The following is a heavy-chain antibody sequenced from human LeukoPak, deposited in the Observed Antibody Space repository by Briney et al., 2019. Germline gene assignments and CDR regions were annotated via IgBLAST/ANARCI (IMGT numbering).Heavy chain of an antibody. Sequence: SETLSLTCTVSGGSISSYYWSWIRQPPGKGLEWIGYIYYSGSTNYNPSLKSRVTISVGTSKNQFSLKLSSVTAADTAVYYCASSRDGYYYYYYMDVWGKGTTVTVSS. D-gene: IGHD5-24*01. CDR3: ASSRDGYYYYYYMDV. J-gene: IGHJ6*03. CDR2: IYYSGST. V-gene: IGHV4-59*01. CDR1: GGSISSYY.